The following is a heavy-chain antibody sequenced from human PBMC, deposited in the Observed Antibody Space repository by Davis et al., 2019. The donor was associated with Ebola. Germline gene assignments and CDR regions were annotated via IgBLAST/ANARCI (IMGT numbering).Heavy chain of an antibody. CDR2: IYPGDSDT. CDR3: ARVGYSSSSPASAPGMDV. J-gene: IGHJ6*02. V-gene: IGHV5-51*01. CDR1: GYSFTSYW. Sequence: GESLKISCKASGYSFTSYWIGWVRQMPGKGLEWLGIIYPGDSDTRYSPSFQGQVTISADKSISTAYLQWSSLKASDTAMYYCARVGYSSSSPASAPGMDVWGQGTTVTVSS. D-gene: IGHD6-6*01.